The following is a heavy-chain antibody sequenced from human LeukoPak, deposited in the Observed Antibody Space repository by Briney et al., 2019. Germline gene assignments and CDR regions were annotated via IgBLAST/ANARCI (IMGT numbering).Heavy chain of an antibody. CDR3: ARGLVVITNADAFDI. CDR1: GYTFTSYY. D-gene: IGHD3-22*01. Sequence: ASVKVSCKASGYTFTSYYMHWVRQAPGQGLEWMGTINPSGGSTSYAQKFQGRVTMTRDTSTSAVYMELSSLRSEDTAVYYCARGLVVITNADAFDIWGQGTMVTVSS. J-gene: IGHJ3*02. V-gene: IGHV1-46*01. CDR2: INPSGGST.